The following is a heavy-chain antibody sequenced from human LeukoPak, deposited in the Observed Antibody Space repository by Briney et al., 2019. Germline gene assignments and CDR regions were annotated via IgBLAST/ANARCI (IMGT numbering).Heavy chain of an antibody. D-gene: IGHD2-2*01. V-gene: IGHV1-18*01. CDR3: ARGGVVPAAMYYYGMDV. CDR1: GYTFTSYG. J-gene: IGHJ6*02. CDR2: ISAYNGNT. Sequence: ASVKVSCMASGYTFTSYGISWVRQAPGQGLEWMGWISAYNGNTNYAQKLQGRVTMTTDTSTSTAYMGLRSLRSDDTAVYYCARGGVVPAAMYYYGMDVWGQGTTVTVSS.